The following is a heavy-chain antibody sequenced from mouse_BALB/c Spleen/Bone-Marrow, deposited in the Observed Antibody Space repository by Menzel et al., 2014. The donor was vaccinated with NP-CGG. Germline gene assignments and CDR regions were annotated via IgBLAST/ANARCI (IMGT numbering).Heavy chain of an antibody. V-gene: IGHV5-6-5*01. Sequence: EVKLVESGGGLVKPGGSLKLSCAASGFIFSRYAMSWVRQTPEKRLEWVASISSGCSTSFPDSVKGRFTISRDNARNILYLQMSSLRSEDTAMYYCARGDIPRYYFDYWGQGTTLTVSS. CDR2: ISSGCST. J-gene: IGHJ2*01. CDR1: GFIFSRYA. D-gene: IGHD3-1*01. CDR3: ARGDIPRYYFDY.